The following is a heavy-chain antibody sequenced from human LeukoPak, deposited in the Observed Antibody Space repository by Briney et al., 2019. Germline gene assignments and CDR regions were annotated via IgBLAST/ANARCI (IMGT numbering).Heavy chain of an antibody. V-gene: IGHV1-69*06. CDR3: ARDHYYGSGGHYYYMDV. CDR1: GGTFSSYA. D-gene: IGHD3-10*01. CDR2: IIPIFGTA. Sequence: SVKVSCKASGGTFSSYAISWVRQAPGQGLEWMGGIIPIFGTANYAQKFQGRVTITADKSTSTAYMELSSLRSEDTAVYYCARDHYYGSGGHYYYMDVWGKGTTVTISS. J-gene: IGHJ6*03.